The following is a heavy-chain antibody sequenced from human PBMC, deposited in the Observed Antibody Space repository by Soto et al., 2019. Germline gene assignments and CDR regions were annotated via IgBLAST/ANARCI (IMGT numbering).Heavy chain of an antibody. Sequence: GGSLRLSCAASGFTFSSYGMHWVRQAPGKGLEWVAVISYDGSNKYYADSVKGRFTIPRDNSKNTLYLQMNSLRAEDTAVYYCAKDYQTETYYYGMDVWGQGTTVTVSS. CDR1: GFTFSSYG. CDR3: AKDYQTETYYYGMDV. D-gene: IGHD1-7*01. V-gene: IGHV3-30*18. J-gene: IGHJ6*02. CDR2: ISYDGSNK.